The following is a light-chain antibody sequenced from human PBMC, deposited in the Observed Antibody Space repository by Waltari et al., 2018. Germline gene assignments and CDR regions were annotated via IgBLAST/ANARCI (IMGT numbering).Light chain of an antibody. CDR2: DNT. Sequence: QSVLTQPPSVSAAPGQRVTISCSGSSSNIGNNYVSWYQQLSGTIPKLLIFDNTPRPSGMPERFSVSKSGTSAILDITGLLTGDAADYDCAIWDSSPSIVIFGGGTKLTVL. CDR3: AIWDSSPSIVI. J-gene: IGLJ2*01. CDR1: SSNIGNNY. V-gene: IGLV1-51*01.